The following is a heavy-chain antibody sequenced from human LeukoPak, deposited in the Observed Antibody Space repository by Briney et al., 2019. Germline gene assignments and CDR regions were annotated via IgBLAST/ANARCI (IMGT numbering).Heavy chain of an antibody. CDR3: ARAHYYYYYMDV. CDR2: INPNSGGT. Sequence: SVKVSCKASGYTFTGYYMHWVRQAPGQGLEWMGWINPNSGGTNYAQKFQGRVTMTRDTSISTAYMELSRLRSDDTAVYYCARAHYYYYYMDVWGKGTTVTISS. V-gene: IGHV1-2*02. J-gene: IGHJ6*03. CDR1: GYTFTGYY.